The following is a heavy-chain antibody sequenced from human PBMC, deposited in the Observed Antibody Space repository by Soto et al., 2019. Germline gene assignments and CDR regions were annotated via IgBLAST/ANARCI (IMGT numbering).Heavy chain of an antibody. CDR3: ARGELLIGHYGMDV. D-gene: IGHD3-16*02. V-gene: IGHV4-31*03. Sequence: SETLSLTCTVSGGSISSGGYYWSWIRQHPGKGLEWIGYIYYSGSTYYNPSLKSRVTISVDTSKNQFSLKLSSVTAADTAVYYCARGELLIGHYGMDVWGQGTTVTVS. CDR2: IYYSGST. CDR1: GGSISSGGYY. J-gene: IGHJ6*02.